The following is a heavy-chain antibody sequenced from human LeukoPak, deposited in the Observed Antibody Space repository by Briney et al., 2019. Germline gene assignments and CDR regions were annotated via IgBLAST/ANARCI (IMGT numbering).Heavy chain of an antibody. CDR2: INSDGSST. Sequence: GGSLRLSCAASGFTFSSYWMHWVRQAPGKGLVWVSRINSDGSSTSYADSVKGRFTISRDNSKNTLYLQMNSLRAEDTAVYYCAKAHCGGDCYSGDFDYWGQGTLVTVSS. CDR1: GFTFSSYW. D-gene: IGHD2-21*02. CDR3: AKAHCGGDCYSGDFDY. V-gene: IGHV3-74*01. J-gene: IGHJ4*02.